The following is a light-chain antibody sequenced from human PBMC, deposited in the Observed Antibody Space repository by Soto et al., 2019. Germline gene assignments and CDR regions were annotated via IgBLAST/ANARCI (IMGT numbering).Light chain of an antibody. CDR2: EVT. Sequence: QSALTQPPSASGSSGQSVTISCTGTSSDVGGFDFVSWYQQHPGKAPKLLIFEVTQRPSGVPDRFSGSKSGNAASLTVSGLQAEDEADYYCSSYGCKYNKVLFGGGTKLTVL. CDR3: SSYGCKYNKVL. J-gene: IGLJ2*01. V-gene: IGLV2-8*01. CDR1: SSDVGGFDF.